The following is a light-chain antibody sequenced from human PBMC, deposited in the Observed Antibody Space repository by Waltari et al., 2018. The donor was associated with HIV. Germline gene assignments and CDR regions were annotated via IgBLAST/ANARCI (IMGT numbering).Light chain of an antibody. CDR3: HQYATSPRT. V-gene: IGKV3-20*01. J-gene: IGKJ4*01. Sequence: EIVLTQSPGSLSLSPGESATLSCRASENVGSSYLAWYQHRPGQAPRLLIYGTSKRATGIPDRFSVGGSGTDFTLTLKRLEPEDFAVYYCHQYATSPRTFGGGTKVEVK. CDR2: GTS. CDR1: ENVGSSY.